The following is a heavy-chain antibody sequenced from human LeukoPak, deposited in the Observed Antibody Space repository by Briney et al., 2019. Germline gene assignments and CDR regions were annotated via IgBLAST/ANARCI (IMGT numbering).Heavy chain of an antibody. CDR1: DDSITMYY. J-gene: IGHJ4*02. V-gene: IGHV4-59*12. CDR2: VDHTGST. D-gene: IGHD3-22*01. Sequence: SETLSLTCSVSDDSITMYYWTWIRQPPGKGLEWIGYVDHTGSTNFNPSLNGRVSISRDTTKNLFSLKLSSVTAADTAVYYCARDYSGYYVYWGQGTLVTVSS. CDR3: ARDYSGYYVY.